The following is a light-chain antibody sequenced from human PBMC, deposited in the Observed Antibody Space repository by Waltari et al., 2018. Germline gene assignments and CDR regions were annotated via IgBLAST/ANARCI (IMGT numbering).Light chain of an antibody. V-gene: IGKV2-28*01. CDR2: LGS. CDR1: ESLLHGSGYHS. CDR3: MQARQTPPT. J-gene: IGKJ3*01. Sequence: DIEMTQSPLSLPVTPGEPAAISRRSRESLLHGSGYHSLDWYLQKPGQSPQLLIYLGSNRASGVPDRFRGSGSGTNFTLKITRVEAEDVGIYFCMQARQTPPTFGPGTKVDI.